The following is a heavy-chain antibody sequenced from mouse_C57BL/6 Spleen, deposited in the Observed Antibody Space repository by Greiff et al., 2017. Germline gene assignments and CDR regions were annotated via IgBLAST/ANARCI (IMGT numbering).Heavy chain of an antibody. J-gene: IGHJ2*01. CDR2: ISSASSTT. CDR1: GFTFSDYG. CDR3: ARDDNYPFFDY. Sequence: EVKLQEPGGGLVKPGGSLKLSCAASGFTFSDYGMHWVRQAPEKGLEWVAYISSASSTTYYADTVKGRFTMSGDNAKTTLFLQMTSLRSEDTAMYYCARDDNYPFFDYWGQGTTVTVSS. V-gene: IGHV5-17*01. D-gene: IGHD2-1*01.